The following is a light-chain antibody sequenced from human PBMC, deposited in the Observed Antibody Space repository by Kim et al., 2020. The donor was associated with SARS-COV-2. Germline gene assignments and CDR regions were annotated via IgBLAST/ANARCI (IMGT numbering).Light chain of an antibody. J-gene: IGLJ3*02. CDR2: YDS. CDR3: QVWDSSSDHRV. V-gene: IGLV3-21*04. Sequence: APRKTARITCGGNNSGSKSVHWYQQKPGQAPVLVIYYDSDRPSGIPERFSGSNSGNTATLTISRVEAGDEADYYCQVWDSSSDHRVFGGGTKLTVL. CDR1: NSGSKS.